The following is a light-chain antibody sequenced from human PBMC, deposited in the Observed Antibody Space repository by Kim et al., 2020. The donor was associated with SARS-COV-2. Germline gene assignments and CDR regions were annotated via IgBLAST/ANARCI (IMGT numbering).Light chain of an antibody. CDR3: GSYAGGYVV. CDR1: SSEVGGYNC. CDR2: DVS. Sequence: PGQSFSISCAGTSSEVGGYNCVSWYQQHPAKAPKLVIYDVSKRVPGGSARFSGSKSGTPASLGISGLDAEDESCYYCGSYAGGYVVFGGGTQLTVL. V-gene: IGLV2-11*01. J-gene: IGLJ2*01.